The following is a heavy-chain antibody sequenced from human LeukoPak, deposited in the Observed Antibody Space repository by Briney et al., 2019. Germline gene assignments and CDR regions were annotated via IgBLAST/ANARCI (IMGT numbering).Heavy chain of an antibody. D-gene: IGHD5-12*01. Sequence: PGGSLRLSCAASGFTFSSYEMNWVRQAPGKGLEWVSYTSTSGSSIYYADSVKGRFTISRDNAKNSLYLQMNSLRAEDRAVYYSAKSLSGYPDYWGQGTLVTVSS. J-gene: IGHJ4*02. CDR3: AKSLSGYPDY. V-gene: IGHV3-48*03. CDR2: TSTSGSSI. CDR1: GFTFSSYE.